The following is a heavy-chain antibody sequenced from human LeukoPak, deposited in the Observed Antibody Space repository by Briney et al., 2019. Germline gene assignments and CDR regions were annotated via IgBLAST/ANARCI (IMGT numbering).Heavy chain of an antibody. D-gene: IGHD3-22*01. J-gene: IGHJ4*02. Sequence: PSKTLSLTCTVSGGSISNYYWAWIRQPPGKGLEWIGYIYDTGSTKYNPSLKSRVTMSVGTSKNQFSLKLSSVTAADMAVYYCARTDSSGSDYWGQGTLVTVSS. CDR1: GGSISNYY. CDR2: IYDTGST. V-gene: IGHV4-59*12. CDR3: ARTDSSGSDY.